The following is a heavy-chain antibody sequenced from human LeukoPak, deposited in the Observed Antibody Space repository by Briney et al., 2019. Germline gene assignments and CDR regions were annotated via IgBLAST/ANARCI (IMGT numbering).Heavy chain of an antibody. Sequence: GGSLRLSCAASGFTFSGYAMTWVRQAPGKGLEWVSGVSGNGARTYYADSVKGRFTISRDNSKNTLYLQMSSLRTEDTAVYYCVKVDGEYGSGSYYFDYWGQGTLVTVSS. CDR1: GFTFSGYA. V-gene: IGHV3-23*01. J-gene: IGHJ4*02. D-gene: IGHD3-10*01. CDR3: VKVDGEYGSGSYYFDY. CDR2: VSGNGART.